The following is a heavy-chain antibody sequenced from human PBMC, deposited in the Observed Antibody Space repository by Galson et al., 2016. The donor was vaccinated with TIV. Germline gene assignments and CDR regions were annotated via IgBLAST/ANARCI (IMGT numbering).Heavy chain of an antibody. CDR2: IDPSVGST. CDR1: GYTLSTYY. J-gene: IGHJ4*02. V-gene: IGHV1-46*01. CDR3: ARRFYFDY. Sequence: SVKVSCKASGYTLSTYYMHWLRQAPGQGVEWMGIIDPSVGSTTYSQKFQGRVTMTSDTSTSTVYMELTSLKSEDTAVYYCARRFYFDYWGQGTLVTVSS.